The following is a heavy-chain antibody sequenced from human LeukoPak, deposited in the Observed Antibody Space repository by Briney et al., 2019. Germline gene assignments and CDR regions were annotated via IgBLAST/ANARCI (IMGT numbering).Heavy chain of an antibody. V-gene: IGHV4-59*01. Sequence: PSETLSLTCTVSGGSISSYYWSWIRQPPGKGLEWIGYIYYSGSTNYNPSLKSRVTISVDTSKNQFSLKLSSVTVADTAVYYCARDGYSGYALWGQGTLVTVSS. CDR1: GGSISSYY. CDR3: ARDGYSGYAL. D-gene: IGHD5-12*01. J-gene: IGHJ4*02. CDR2: IYYSGST.